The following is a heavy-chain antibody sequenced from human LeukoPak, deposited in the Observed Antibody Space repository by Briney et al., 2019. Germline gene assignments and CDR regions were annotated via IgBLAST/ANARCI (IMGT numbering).Heavy chain of an antibody. CDR2: INLRGST. Sequence: PAETLCLSCGVYGGSFSGYYWSWIRQPPGKGLEWIGEINLRGSTNFNPSLKRRVTLSANPSQNQFSLTLHSVTAAAPSVYYCPRKRLRYYFDDWGQGTLVTVSS. D-gene: IGHD1-14*01. CDR1: GGSFSGYY. CDR3: PRKRLRYYFDD. J-gene: IGHJ4*02. V-gene: IGHV4-34*01.